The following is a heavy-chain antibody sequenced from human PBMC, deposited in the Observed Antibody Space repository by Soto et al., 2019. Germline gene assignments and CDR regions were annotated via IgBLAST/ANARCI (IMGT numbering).Heavy chain of an antibody. V-gene: IGHV3-30*03. J-gene: IGHJ4*02. CDR1: GFTFSNYG. CDR3: ADGNYDFWSGLDY. Sequence: GGSLRLSCAASGFTFSNYGMHWVRQAPGKGLEWVAVISYDGRNKYYADSVKGRFTISRGNSKNTLYLQMDSLRAEDTAVYYCADGNYDFWSGLDYWGQGTLVTVSS. D-gene: IGHD3-3*01. CDR2: ISYDGRNK.